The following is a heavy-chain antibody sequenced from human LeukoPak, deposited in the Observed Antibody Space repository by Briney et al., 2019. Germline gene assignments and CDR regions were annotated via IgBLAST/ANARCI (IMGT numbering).Heavy chain of an antibody. CDR2: IKQDGSEK. CDR1: GFTFSNFW. D-gene: IGHD3-10*01. V-gene: IGHV3-7*01. CDR3: ALPRRGY. Sequence: PGGSLRLSCAASGFTFSNFWMIWVRQAPGKWLEWVANIKQDGSEKYYVDSVKGRFTISRDNAKNSLYLQMNSLRAEDTALYYCALPRRGYWGQGTLVTVSS. J-gene: IGHJ4*02.